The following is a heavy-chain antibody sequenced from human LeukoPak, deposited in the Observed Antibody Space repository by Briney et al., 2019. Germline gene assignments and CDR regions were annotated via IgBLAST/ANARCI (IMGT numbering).Heavy chain of an antibody. CDR1: GFTFSTYV. CDR2: ISSNGDNT. CDR3: VRGTGY. Sequence: GGSLRLSCSVSGFTFSTYVMHWVRQAPGKGLESVSAISSNGDNTYYADSVKGRFTISRDSSKNTLYLQMSSLRADDTAVYYCVRGTGYWGQGTLVTVSS. V-gene: IGHV3-64D*06. J-gene: IGHJ4*02.